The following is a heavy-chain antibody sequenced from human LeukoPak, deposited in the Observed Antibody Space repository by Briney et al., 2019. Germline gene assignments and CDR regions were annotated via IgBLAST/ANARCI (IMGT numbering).Heavy chain of an antibody. CDR2: IKQDGSEK. CDR1: GFTFSSYW. Sequence: PGGSLRLSCAASGFTFSSYWMSWVRQAPGKGLXXVANIKQDGSEKYYVDSVKGRFTISRDNAKNSLYLQMNSLRAEDTAVYYCARESLVAGIGYWGQGTLVTVSS. V-gene: IGHV3-7*01. J-gene: IGHJ4*02. CDR3: ARESLVAGIGY. D-gene: IGHD6-19*01.